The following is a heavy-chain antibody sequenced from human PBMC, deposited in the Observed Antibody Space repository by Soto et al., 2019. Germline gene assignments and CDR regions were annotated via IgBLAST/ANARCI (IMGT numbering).Heavy chain of an antibody. J-gene: IGHJ4*02. D-gene: IGHD2-15*01. CDR1: GGSITTGGYY. CDR3: ARTRCSGGSCYSWSLDY. CDR2: RYYSEST. Sequence: SETLSLTCTVSGGSITTGGYYWSWIRQLPGKGLEWIGHRYYSESTYYNPSLKSRVSISLDTSKNQFSLKLSFVTAADTAMYYCARTRCSGGSCYSWSLDYWGQGTPVTVSS. V-gene: IGHV4-31*03.